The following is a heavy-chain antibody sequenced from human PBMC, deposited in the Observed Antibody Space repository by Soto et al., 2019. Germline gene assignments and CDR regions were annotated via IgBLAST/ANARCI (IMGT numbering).Heavy chain of an antibody. CDR2: IYYSGST. CDR1: GGSISSSSYY. J-gene: IGHJ4*02. CDR3: ARRGFRAVAGTNFDY. Sequence: QLQLQESGPGLVKPSETLSLTCTVSGGSISSSSYYWGWIRQPPGKGLEWIGSIYYSGSTYYNPSLKSRVTISVDTSKNQFSLKLSSVTAADTAVYYCARRGFRAVAGTNFDYWGQGTLVTVSS. V-gene: IGHV4-39*01. D-gene: IGHD6-19*01.